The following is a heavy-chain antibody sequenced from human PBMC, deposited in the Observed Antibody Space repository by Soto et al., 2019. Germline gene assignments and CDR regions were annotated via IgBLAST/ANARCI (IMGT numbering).Heavy chain of an antibody. J-gene: IGHJ6*02. CDR2: ISYDGSNK. CDR3: AKSRRGIAAVGPYYYGMDV. Sequence: GGSLRLSCAASGFTFSSYGMHWVRQSPGEGLEWVAVISYDGSNKYYADSVKGRFTISRDNSKNTLYLQMNSLRAEDTAVYYCAKSRRGIAAVGPYYYGMDVWGQGTTVTVSS. CDR1: GFTFSSYG. D-gene: IGHD6-13*01. V-gene: IGHV3-30*18.